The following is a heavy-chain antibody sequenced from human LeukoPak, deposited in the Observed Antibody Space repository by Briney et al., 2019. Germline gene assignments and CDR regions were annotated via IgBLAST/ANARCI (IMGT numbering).Heavy chain of an antibody. V-gene: IGHV1-24*01. CDR2: FDPEDGET. D-gene: IGHD2-15*01. Sequence: ASVKVSCKVSGYTLTELSMHWVRQAPGKGLEWMGGFDPEDGETIYAQKFQGRVTMAEDTSTDTAYMELSSLRSEDTAVYYCARALPQGYVVTVRLPGDYGMDVWGQGTTVTVSS. CDR1: GYTLTELS. J-gene: IGHJ6*02. CDR3: ARALPQGYVVTVRLPGDYGMDV.